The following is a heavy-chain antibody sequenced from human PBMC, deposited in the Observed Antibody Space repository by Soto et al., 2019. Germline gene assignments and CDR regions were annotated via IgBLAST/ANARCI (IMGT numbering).Heavy chain of an antibody. Sequence: QVHLQQSGPGLVNPSETLSLTCTVSGGSMSSYYWTWIRQPAGKGLEWIGRVYSSRGTHYNPSLKSRVTLSLDTSKNQFSLRLLSVTDADTAVYYCARGQRFSDWFDPWGQGTLVTVSS. V-gene: IGHV4-4*07. CDR3: ARGQRFSDWFDP. CDR1: GGSMSSYY. CDR2: VYSSRGT. J-gene: IGHJ5*02. D-gene: IGHD3-3*01.